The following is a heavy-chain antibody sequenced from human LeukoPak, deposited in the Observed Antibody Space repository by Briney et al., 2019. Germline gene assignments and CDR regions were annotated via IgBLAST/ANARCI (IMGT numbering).Heavy chain of an antibody. CDR2: IKSDGTTT. J-gene: IGHJ4*02. CDR3: ARGTWGLFDY. CDR1: GFTFSSYW. D-gene: IGHD7-27*01. Sequence: GGSLRLSCAASGFTFSSYWMHWVRQGPGKGLVWVSRIKSDGTTTDYEDSVKGLFTVSRDNAKNTLYLQMNSLRGDDTAVYYCARGTWGLFDYWGQGIRVTVSS. V-gene: IGHV3-74*01.